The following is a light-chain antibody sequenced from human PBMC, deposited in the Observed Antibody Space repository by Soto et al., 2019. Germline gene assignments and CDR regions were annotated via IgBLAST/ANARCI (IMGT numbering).Light chain of an antibody. CDR3: SACDDSLNGRV. CDR2: RSD. Sequence: QSVMTQPPSVSGTPGQRVTISCSGSSSNIGVKTVNWYQQFPGSAPQLLIFRSDQRPSGVPDRFSGSKSCTSASLAISGLQSEDESDYYCSACDDSLNGRVFGPGTKVTVL. CDR1: SSNIGVKT. J-gene: IGLJ1*01. V-gene: IGLV1-44*01.